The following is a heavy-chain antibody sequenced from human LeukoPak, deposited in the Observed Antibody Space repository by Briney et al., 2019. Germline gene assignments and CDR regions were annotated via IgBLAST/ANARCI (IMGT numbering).Heavy chain of an antibody. Sequence: PGGSLRLSCAASRFTLSNYWMSWVRQAPGKGLEWVANIKQDGSETYYVDSVKGRFTIPRDNAKNSLSLQMNSLRAEDTAVYYCARQRGSGCLDYWGQGTLVTVSS. CDR2: IKQDGSET. CDR1: RFTLSNYW. D-gene: IGHD6-19*01. V-gene: IGHV3-7*01. J-gene: IGHJ4*02. CDR3: ARQRGSGCLDY.